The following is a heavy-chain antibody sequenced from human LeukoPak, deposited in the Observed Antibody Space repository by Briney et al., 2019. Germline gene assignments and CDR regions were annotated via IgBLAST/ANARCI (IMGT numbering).Heavy chain of an antibody. CDR2: IEYDGTNI. CDR3: ARNRLRATATYMDV. Sequence: GGSLRLSCAASGFTFSSYAMHWVRQAPGKGLEWVAFIEYDGTNIHFADSVRGRFTISRDNSEDTLYLQIITLRAVDTAVYYCARNRLRATATYMDVWGKGTTVTVSS. D-gene: IGHD2-15*01. V-gene: IGHV3-30*04. J-gene: IGHJ6*04. CDR1: GFTFSSYA.